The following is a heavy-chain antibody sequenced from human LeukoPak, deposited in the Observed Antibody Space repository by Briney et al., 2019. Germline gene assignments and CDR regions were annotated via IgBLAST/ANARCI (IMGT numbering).Heavy chain of an antibody. Sequence: GGSLRLSCAASGFTFSSYGMHWVRQAPGKGLEGVTYIRYDGSNKYYADSVKGRFTISRDNSKNTLYLQMNSLRAEDTAVYYCGKGIVVVPAVVDYWGQGTLVTVSS. J-gene: IGHJ4*02. CDR1: GFTFSSYG. D-gene: IGHD2-2*01. CDR3: GKGIVVVPAVVDY. V-gene: IGHV3-30*02. CDR2: IRYDGSNK.